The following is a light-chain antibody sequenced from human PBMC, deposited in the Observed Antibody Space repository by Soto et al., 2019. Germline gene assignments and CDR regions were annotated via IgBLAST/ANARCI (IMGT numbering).Light chain of an antibody. CDR3: AVYSSLLWR. CDR1: QSVLYRSNNQNY. V-gene: IGKV4-1*01. CDR2: WAS. J-gene: IGKJ1*01. Sequence: IVITNTTNTVAVSLGERATINCKSSQSVLYRSNNQNYLAWYQQKPGQPPKAIIYWASTRDSGVPDRFSGSGSGKDFTLTISCFQAEDVVGYCCAVYSSLLWRLAEGSKVDIK.